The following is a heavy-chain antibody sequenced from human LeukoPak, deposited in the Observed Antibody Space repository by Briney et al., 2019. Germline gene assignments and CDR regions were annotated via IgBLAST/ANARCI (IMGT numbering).Heavy chain of an antibody. CDR3: ARMGCGGGNSRFDY. V-gene: IGHV4-31*01. CDR1: GGSISSGGYY. Sequence: SETLSLTCTVSGGSISSGGYYWSWIRQHPGKGVEWIAYIYYSGSTYYNPSLKSPVTISVDTSKNQFSLKLTSVTAADTAVYYCARMGCGGGNSRFDYWGQGTLVTVSS. D-gene: IGHD2-15*01. CDR2: IYYSGST. J-gene: IGHJ4*02.